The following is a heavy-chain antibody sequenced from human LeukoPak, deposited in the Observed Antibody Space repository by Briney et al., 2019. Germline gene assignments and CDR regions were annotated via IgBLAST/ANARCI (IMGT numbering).Heavy chain of an antibody. CDR2: INPRGGST. J-gene: IGHJ5*02. D-gene: IGHD3-3*01. V-gene: IGHV1-46*01. CDR1: GYIFTTYY. CDR3: AREAVTIFGVVRTQTTKLPRRFDP. Sequence: ASVKVSCKASGYIFTTYYMHWLRQAPGQGPEWMGIINPRGGSTDYAQKFQGRVTITADESTSTAYMELSSPRSEDTAVYYCAREAVTIFGVVRTQTTKLPRRFDPWGQGTLVTVSS.